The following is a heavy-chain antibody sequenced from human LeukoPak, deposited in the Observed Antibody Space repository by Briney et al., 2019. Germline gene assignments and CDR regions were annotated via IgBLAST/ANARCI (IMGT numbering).Heavy chain of an antibody. CDR2: INESGST. CDR3: ASRIGRYLYYFGMDV. J-gene: IGHJ6*02. V-gene: IGHV4-34*01. D-gene: IGHD1-26*01. Sequence: SETLSLTCAVYGGPFSHYYWTWICQAPGKGLEWIGEINESGSTNYDPSLKSRVTISVDTSQNHLYLNLTSVTAAATAVYYCASRIGRYLYYFGMDVWGHGTTVTVSS. CDR1: GGPFSHYY.